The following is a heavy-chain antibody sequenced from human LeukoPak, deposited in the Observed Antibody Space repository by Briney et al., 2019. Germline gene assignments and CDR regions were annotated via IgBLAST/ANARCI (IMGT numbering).Heavy chain of an antibody. CDR2: IIPIFGTA. D-gene: IGHD6-13*01. CDR3: AREGAAGTSFDY. Sequence: SVKVSCKASGGIFSSYAISWVRQAPGQGLEWMGGIIPIFGTANYAQKFQGRVTITADESTSTAYMELSSLRSEDTAVYYCAREGAAGTSFDYWGQGTLVTVSS. J-gene: IGHJ4*02. CDR1: GGIFSSYA. V-gene: IGHV1-69*13.